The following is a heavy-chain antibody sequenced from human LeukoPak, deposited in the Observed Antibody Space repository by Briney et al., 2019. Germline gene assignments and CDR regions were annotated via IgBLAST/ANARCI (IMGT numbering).Heavy chain of an antibody. CDR2: IYPGDSDT. D-gene: IGHD6-19*01. CDR3: ARALGGSGWRFEY. V-gene: IGHV5-51*01. Sequence: GESLKISCKASGYTFTTYWIGWVRQVPGKGLEFMGVIYPGDSDTRYRPSFQGQVTISADKSISTAYLQWSSLKASDTAMYYCARALGGSGWRFEYWGQGTLVTVSS. J-gene: IGHJ4*02. CDR1: GYTFTTYW.